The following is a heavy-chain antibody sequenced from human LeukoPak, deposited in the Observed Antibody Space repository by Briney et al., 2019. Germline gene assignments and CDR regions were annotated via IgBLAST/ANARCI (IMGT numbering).Heavy chain of an antibody. Sequence: GASVKVSCKASGYTFTSYGISWVRQAPGQGLEWMGWISAYNGNTNYAQKLQGRVTMTTDTSTSTAYMELRSLRSDDTAVYYCARALAVAGSAGTTPFDYWGQGTLVTVSS. CDR1: GYTFTSYG. CDR2: ISAYNGNT. D-gene: IGHD6-19*01. J-gene: IGHJ4*02. CDR3: ARALAVAGSAGTTPFDY. V-gene: IGHV1-18*01.